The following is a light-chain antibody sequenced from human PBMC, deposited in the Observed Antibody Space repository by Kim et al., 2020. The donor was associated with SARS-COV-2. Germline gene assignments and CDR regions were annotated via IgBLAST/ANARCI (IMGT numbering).Light chain of an antibody. Sequence: GKTVTISRAGRSGGIARNSVQCYQRRPGSAPTTVIYEDNQRPSGVPDRFSGSIDSSSNSASLTISGLKTEDEADYYCQSYDSSTVVFGGGTQLTVL. CDR2: EDN. J-gene: IGLJ2*01. CDR3: QSYDSSTVV. CDR1: SGGIARNS. V-gene: IGLV6-57*02.